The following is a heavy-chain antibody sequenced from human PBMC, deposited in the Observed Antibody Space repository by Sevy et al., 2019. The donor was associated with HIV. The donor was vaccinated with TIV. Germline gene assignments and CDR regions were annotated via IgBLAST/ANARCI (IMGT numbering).Heavy chain of an antibody. CDR2: LQYDGSKK. D-gene: IGHD2-21*01. Sequence: GGSLRLSCAASGFSYSSYGMHWVRQAPGKGLEWVAYLQYDGSKKDYADSVKGRFTISRDNSKNTLDLQMNSLRVEDTAVYYCVKEGGGEGGDHWGQGTLVTVSS. J-gene: IGHJ4*02. V-gene: IGHV3-30*02. CDR1: GFSYSSYG. CDR3: VKEGGGEGGDH.